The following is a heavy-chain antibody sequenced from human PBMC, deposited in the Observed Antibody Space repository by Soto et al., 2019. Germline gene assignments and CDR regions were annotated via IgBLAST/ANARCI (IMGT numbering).Heavy chain of an antibody. J-gene: IGHJ6*02. D-gene: IGHD2-15*01. Sequence: QVQLQESGPGLVKPSETLSLTCTVSGGSVSSGSYYWSWIRQPPGKGLEWIGYIYYSGSTNYNPSLKRRVTISVDTSKNQFSLKLSSVTAADTAVYYCARDLRVVVVAADYYYYGMDVWGQGTTVTVSS. CDR2: IYYSGST. V-gene: IGHV4-61*01. CDR1: GGSVSSGSYY. CDR3: ARDLRVVVVAADYYYYGMDV.